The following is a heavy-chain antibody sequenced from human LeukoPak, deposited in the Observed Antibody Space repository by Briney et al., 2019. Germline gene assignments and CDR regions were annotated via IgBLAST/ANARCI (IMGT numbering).Heavy chain of an antibody. CDR3: ARGAKITMTVFDP. CDR2: INPNSGGT. CDR1: GYTFTGYY. J-gene: IGHJ5*02. D-gene: IGHD3-22*01. Sequence: ASVKVSCKTSGYTFTGYYMHWVRQAPGQGLEWMGWINPNSGGTNYAQKFQGRVTMTRDTSISTAYMELSRLRSDDTAVYYCARGAKITMTVFDPWGQGTLVTVSS. V-gene: IGHV1-2*02.